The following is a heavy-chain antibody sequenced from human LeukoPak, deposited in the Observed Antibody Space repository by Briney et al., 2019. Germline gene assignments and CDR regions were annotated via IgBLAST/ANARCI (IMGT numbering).Heavy chain of an antibody. Sequence: SETLSLTCTVSGGSVSSSSYYWGWIRQPPGKGLEWIGSIYYSGSTYYNPSLKSRVTISVDTSKNQFSLKLSSVTAADTAVYYCARIGVVAAWFDAFDIWGQGTMVTVSS. D-gene: IGHD2-15*01. J-gene: IGHJ3*02. CDR2: IYYSGST. V-gene: IGHV4-39*07. CDR1: GGSVSSSSYY. CDR3: ARIGVVAAWFDAFDI.